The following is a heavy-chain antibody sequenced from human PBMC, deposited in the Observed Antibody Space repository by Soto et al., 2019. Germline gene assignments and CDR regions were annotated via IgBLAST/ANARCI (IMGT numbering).Heavy chain of an antibody. D-gene: IGHD3-10*01. V-gene: IGHV4-59*01. Sequence: SETLSLTCTVSGGSISSYYWSWIRQPPGKGLEWIGYIYYSGSTNYNPSLKSRVTISVDTSKNQFSRRLSSVTAADTAGYYCAGGGRGDHAADFDYWGQGTLVTVSS. CDR3: AGGGRGDHAADFDY. CDR2: IYYSGST. CDR1: GGSISSYY. J-gene: IGHJ4*02.